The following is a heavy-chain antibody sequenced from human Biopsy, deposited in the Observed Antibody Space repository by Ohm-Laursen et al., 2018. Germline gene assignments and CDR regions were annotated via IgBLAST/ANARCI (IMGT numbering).Heavy chain of an antibody. CDR2: VNPNSGNA. CDR1: GYTFAGYY. V-gene: IGHV1-2*02. Sequence: ATVKISCKASGYTFAGYYLHWVRQAPGHGLEWMGWVNPNSGNANYAQSFQGRLTVTRDTSISTAYMELTSLTFDDTAIYYCARVPAYPSIDGYYGLDLWGQGTTVIVSS. CDR3: ARVPAYPSIDGYYGLDL. D-gene: IGHD3-9*01. J-gene: IGHJ6*02.